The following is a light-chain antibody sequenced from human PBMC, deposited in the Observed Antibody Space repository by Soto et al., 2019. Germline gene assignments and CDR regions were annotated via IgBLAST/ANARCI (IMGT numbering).Light chain of an antibody. J-gene: IGKJ1*01. Sequence: ILLTQSPATLSLSLGDRATLTCRASQSVSSSCLAWYQQKPGKAPRLLIYGASSWATGIPDRFSGSGSGTEFTLTISRLEPEDFAVYYCQQYDNYPWTFGQGTKVDIK. V-gene: IGKV3-20*01. CDR1: QSVSSSC. CDR2: GAS. CDR3: QQYDNYPWT.